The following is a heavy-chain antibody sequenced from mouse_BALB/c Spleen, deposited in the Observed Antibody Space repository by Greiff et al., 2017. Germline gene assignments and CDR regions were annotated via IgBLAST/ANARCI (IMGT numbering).Heavy chain of an antibody. D-gene: IGHD1-1*01. CDR1: GYTFTSYW. Sequence: VQGVESGAELAKPGASVKMSCKASGYTFTSYWMHWVKQRPGQGLEWIGYINPSTGYTEYNQKFKDKATLTADKSSSTAYMQLSSLTSEDSAVYYCARGFMGSRNWYFDVWGAGTTVTVSS. V-gene: IGHV1-7*01. J-gene: IGHJ1*01. CDR3: ARGFMGSRNWYFDV. CDR2: INPSTGYT.